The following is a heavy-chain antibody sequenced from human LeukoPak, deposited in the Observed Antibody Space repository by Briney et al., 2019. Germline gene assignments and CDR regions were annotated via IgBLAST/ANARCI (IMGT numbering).Heavy chain of an antibody. J-gene: IGHJ3*02. CDR3: AKDPRQWLTAFDI. CDR1: GFTFSSYG. D-gene: IGHD3-22*01. Sequence: PGGSLRLSCAASGFTFSSYGMHWVRQASGKGLEWVAFIRYDGSNKYYADSVKGRFTISRDNSKNTLYLQMNSLRAEDTAVYYCAKDPRQWLTAFDIWGQGTMVTVSS. CDR2: IRYDGSNK. V-gene: IGHV3-30*02.